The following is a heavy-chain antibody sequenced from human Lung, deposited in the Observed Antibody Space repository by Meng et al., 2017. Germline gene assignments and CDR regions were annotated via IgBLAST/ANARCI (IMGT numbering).Heavy chain of an antibody. CDR2: INPKSGDT. CDR3: ARDEDISAAGKLFGDY. V-gene: IGHV1-2*06. J-gene: IGHJ4*02. Sequence: QVQLVQTGAEVKKPRASVKVSCKPSGYNLPDYYIPWVRRAPGQGLEWMGRINPKSGDTHYAQKFQARVTMTGDTSISTAYMELSGLRSDDTAMYYCARDEDISAAGKLFGDYWGQGTLVTVSS. D-gene: IGHD6-25*01. CDR1: GYNLPDYY.